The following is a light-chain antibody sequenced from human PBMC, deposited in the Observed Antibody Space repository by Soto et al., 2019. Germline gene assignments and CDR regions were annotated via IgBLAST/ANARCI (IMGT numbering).Light chain of an antibody. Sequence: GLTQSPGALSLSLGGRATLSCRASQSVGNSFVAWYQQKPGQPPRLLIYDTSKRPTGIPDRFSGSVSGTDFTLSISSVEPEDFAVFYCQQYGTSEIIFGQGTRLEIK. CDR3: QQYGTSEII. CDR1: QSVGNSF. CDR2: DTS. J-gene: IGKJ5*01. V-gene: IGKV3-20*01.